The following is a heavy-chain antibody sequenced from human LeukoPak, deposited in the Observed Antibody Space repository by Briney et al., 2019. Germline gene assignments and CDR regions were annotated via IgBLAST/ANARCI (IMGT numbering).Heavy chain of an antibody. J-gene: IGHJ4*02. CDR1: GFTFSSLG. Sequence: GGSLRLSCAASGFTFSSLGLHWVRQAPGKGLEWVAFIRYDANIKYYADSVKGRFTISRDNSKNTLYLQMNNLRAEDTAVYYCARGSINFDYWGQGTLVTVSS. CDR2: IRYDANIK. D-gene: IGHD1-14*01. CDR3: ARGSINFDY. V-gene: IGHV3-30*02.